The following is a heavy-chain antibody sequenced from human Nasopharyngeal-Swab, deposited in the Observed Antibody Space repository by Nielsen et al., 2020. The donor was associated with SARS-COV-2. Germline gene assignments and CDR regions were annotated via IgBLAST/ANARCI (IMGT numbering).Heavy chain of an antibody. V-gene: IGHV1-69*13. CDR2: IIPIFGTA. J-gene: IGHJ3*02. CDR1: AGTFSSYA. CDR3: AGWITMIRGATFDI. D-gene: IGHD3-10*01. Sequence: SVKVPCKASAGTFSSYAVSWVRQAPGQGLEWMGGIIPIFGTANYAQKFQGRVTITADESTSTAFMELSSLRSEDTAVYYCAGWITMIRGATFDIWGQGTMVTVSS.